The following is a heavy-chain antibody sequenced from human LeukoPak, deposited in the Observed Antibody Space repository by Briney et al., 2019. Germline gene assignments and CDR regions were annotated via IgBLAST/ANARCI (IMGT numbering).Heavy chain of an antibody. CDR2: VSHSGST. Sequence: SETLSLTCAVYGGSFSGYCWSWIRQPPGKGLEWIGEVSHSGSTSYNPSLKSRVIISVDTSKNQFSLKLSSVTAADTAVYYCARGTVAVTAGFDYWGQGTLVTVSS. CDR1: GGSFSGYC. V-gene: IGHV4-34*01. CDR3: ARGTVAVTAGFDY. D-gene: IGHD2-21*02. J-gene: IGHJ4*02.